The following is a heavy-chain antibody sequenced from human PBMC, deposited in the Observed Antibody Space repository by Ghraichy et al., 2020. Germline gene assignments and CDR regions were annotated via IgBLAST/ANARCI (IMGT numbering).Heavy chain of an antibody. D-gene: IGHD1-1*01. CDR3: ARALAATGTGVWYFDL. CDR2: INPNSGGT. V-gene: IGHV1-2*02. CDR1: GYTFTGYF. Sequence: ASVKVSCKSSGYTFTGYFMHWVRQAPGQGLEWLGWINPNSGGTKYAQKFQGRVTMPRDTSISTAYMELSRLTSDDTAMYYCARALAATGTGVWYFDLWGRGTLVTVSS. J-gene: IGHJ2*01.